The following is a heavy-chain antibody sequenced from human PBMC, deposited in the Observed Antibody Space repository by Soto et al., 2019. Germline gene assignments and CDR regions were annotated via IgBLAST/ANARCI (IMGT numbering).Heavy chain of an antibody. CDR1: GFTFSNYA. J-gene: IGHJ6*04. D-gene: IGHD4-17*01. CDR2: ISAGRST. V-gene: IGHV3-23*01. CDR3: TKVRGDPV. Sequence: PGGSLRLSCAASGFTFSNYAMNWVRQAPGKGPEWVSGISAGRSTYYADSVKGRFTISRDNSKSTLFLQMDSLRAEDTALYYCTKVRGDPVWGKGTTVTVSS.